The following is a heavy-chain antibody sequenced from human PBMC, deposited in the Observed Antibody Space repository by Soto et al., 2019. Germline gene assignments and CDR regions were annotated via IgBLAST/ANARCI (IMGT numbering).Heavy chain of an antibody. J-gene: IGHJ4*02. CDR2: IFDRGTT. CDR3: ARGPSGDKVHY. Sequence: QVQLQESGPGLVKPSQTLSLTCTVSGGSITSDYSCWSWIRQPPGEGLEWIGHIFDRGTTYTNPSLRSQVAISLATSKNHFSLTLSSVTAADTAVYYCARGPSGDKVHYWGQGALVTVSS. D-gene: IGHD7-27*01. V-gene: IGHV4-30-4*01. CDR1: GGSITSDYSC.